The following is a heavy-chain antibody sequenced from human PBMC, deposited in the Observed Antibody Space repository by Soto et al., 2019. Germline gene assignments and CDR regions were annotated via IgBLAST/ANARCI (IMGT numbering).Heavy chain of an antibody. V-gene: IGHV2-5*02. D-gene: IGHD1-1*01. CDR2: IYWDDDK. CDR1: GFSLSTNGVG. Sequence: QITLKESGPTRVKPTQTLTLTCTFSGFSLSTNGVGLGWIRQSPGKALEQLALIYWDDDKRYSPSLKSRLTITKDTSKTQVVLTMTNMDPVDTATYYCGHRAGLQGNWNGGYFDFWGQGALVTVSS. CDR3: GHRAGLQGNWNGGYFDF. J-gene: IGHJ4*02.